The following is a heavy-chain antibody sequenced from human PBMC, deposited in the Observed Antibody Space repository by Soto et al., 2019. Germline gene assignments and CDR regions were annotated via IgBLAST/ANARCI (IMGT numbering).Heavy chain of an antibody. V-gene: IGHV3-30-3*01. CDR3: ARGHGERAFDI. CDR2: ISYDGSNK. D-gene: IGHD4-17*01. CDR1: GFTFSSYA. Sequence: GGSLRLSCAASGFTFSSYAMHWVRQAPGKGLEWVAVISYDGSNKYYADSVKGRFTISRDNSKNTLYLQMNSLIAEDTAVYYCARGHGERAFDIWGQGTMVTVSS. J-gene: IGHJ3*02.